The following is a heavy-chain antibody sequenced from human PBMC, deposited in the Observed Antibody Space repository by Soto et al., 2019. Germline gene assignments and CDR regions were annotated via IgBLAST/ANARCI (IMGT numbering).Heavy chain of an antibody. Sequence: QVQLQESGPGLVNPSGTLSLTCAVSGASINRDNWWTWVRQPPGKGLEWIGDIYHTGTTNYDSSLKSPATISIAESKNHLSLNLNSVTAADTAVYYCAGSVHFWGQGTLVAVSS. J-gene: IGHJ4*02. D-gene: IGHD3-10*01. V-gene: IGHV4-4*02. CDR1: GASINRDNW. CDR3: AGSVHF. CDR2: IYHTGTT.